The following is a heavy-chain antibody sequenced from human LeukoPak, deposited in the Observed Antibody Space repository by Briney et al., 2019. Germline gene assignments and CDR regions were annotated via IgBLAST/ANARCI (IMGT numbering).Heavy chain of an antibody. Sequence: ASVKVSCKASGYTFTGYYMHWVRQAPGQGLEWMGWINPNSGGTNYAQKFQGRVTMTRDTSISTAYMELSRLRSDDTAVYYCATSRDSSGYYGDYWGQGTLVTVSS. CDR3: ATSRDSSGYYGDY. CDR1: GYTFTGYY. J-gene: IGHJ4*02. CDR2: INPNSGGT. D-gene: IGHD3-22*01. V-gene: IGHV1-2*02.